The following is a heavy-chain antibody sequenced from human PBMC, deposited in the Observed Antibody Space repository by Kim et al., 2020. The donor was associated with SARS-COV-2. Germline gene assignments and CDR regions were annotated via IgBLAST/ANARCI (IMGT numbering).Heavy chain of an antibody. CDR2: IYYSGST. J-gene: IGHJ6*03. CDR3: ASSPSVLRYFDWSYYYYYMDV. Sequence: SETLSLTCTVSGGSISSYYWNWIRQPPGKGLEWIGYIYYSGSTNYNPSLKSRVTISVDTSKNQFSLKLSSVTAADTAVYYCASSPSVLRYFDWSYYYYYMDVWGKGTTVTVSS. V-gene: IGHV4-59*01. D-gene: IGHD3-9*01. CDR1: GGSISSYY.